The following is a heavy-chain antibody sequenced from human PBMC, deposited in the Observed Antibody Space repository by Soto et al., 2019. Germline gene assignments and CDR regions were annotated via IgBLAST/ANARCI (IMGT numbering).Heavy chain of an antibody. J-gene: IGHJ4*02. CDR2: ISSSSSTI. CDR3: ASGKDYAEGGY. D-gene: IGHD4-17*01. V-gene: IGHV3-48*02. Sequence: EVQLVESGGGLVQPGGSLRLSCAASGFTFSSYSMNWVRQAPGKGLEWVSYISSSSSTIYYADSVKGRFTVSRGNAKNSLDLQMDSLRDEDTAVYYCASGKDYAEGGYWGQGTLVTVSS. CDR1: GFTFSSYS.